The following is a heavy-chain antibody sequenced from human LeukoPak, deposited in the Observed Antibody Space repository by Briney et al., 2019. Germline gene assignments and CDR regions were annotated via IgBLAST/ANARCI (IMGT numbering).Heavy chain of an antibody. Sequence: GASVKVSCKASGYTFTGYYMHWVRQAPGQGLEWMGWINPNSGGTNYAQKFQGRVTMTRDTSISTAYMELSRLRSDDTAVYYCARIFPVWSYYDILTDFDYWGQGTLVTVSS. J-gene: IGHJ4*02. CDR2: INPNSGGT. CDR3: ARIFPVWSYYDILTDFDY. D-gene: IGHD3-9*01. CDR1: GYTFTGYY. V-gene: IGHV1-2*02.